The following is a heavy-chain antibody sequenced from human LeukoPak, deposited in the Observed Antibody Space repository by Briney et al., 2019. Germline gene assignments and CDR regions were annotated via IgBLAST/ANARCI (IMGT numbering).Heavy chain of an antibody. Sequence: GRSLRLSCAASGFTFDVYAMHWVRQAPGKGLEWVSGMIWSSGSIGYADSVKGRFTISRDNAKNSLYLQMNSLRAEDTALYYCARDGAATIPIGMDVWGQGTRVIVSS. D-gene: IGHD5-12*01. CDR3: ARDGAATIPIGMDV. CDR1: GFTFDVYA. J-gene: IGHJ6*02. V-gene: IGHV3-9*01. CDR2: MIWSSGSI.